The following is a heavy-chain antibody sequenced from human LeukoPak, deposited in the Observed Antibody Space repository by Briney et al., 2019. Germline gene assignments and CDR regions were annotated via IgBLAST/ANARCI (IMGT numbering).Heavy chain of an antibody. Sequence: ASVKVSCKGSGYSFTSYYMQWLRQAPGQGLEWMGIIDPSGGSTGYAPKFQGRVIMTRDTSTSTVYMDLSSLRSEDTDVYYCARGSSGSDDHWGQGALVTVYS. V-gene: IGHV1-46*01. CDR3: ARGSSGSDDH. J-gene: IGHJ1*01. CDR1: GYSFTSYY. D-gene: IGHD1-26*01. CDR2: IDPSGGST.